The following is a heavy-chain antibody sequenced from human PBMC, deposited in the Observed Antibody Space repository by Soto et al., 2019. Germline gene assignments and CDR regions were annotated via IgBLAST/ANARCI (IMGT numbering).Heavy chain of an antibody. CDR1: GGTFSSYA. J-gene: IGHJ6*02. D-gene: IGHD3-3*01. CDR2: IIPIFGTA. Sequence: GASVKVSCKASGGTFSSYAISWVRQAPGQGLEWMGGIIPIFGTANYAQKFQGRVTITADESTSTAYMELSSLRSEDTAVYYCARGVVFWSGYFPWGMDVWGQGTTVTVS. CDR3: ARGVVFWSGYFPWGMDV. V-gene: IGHV1-69*13.